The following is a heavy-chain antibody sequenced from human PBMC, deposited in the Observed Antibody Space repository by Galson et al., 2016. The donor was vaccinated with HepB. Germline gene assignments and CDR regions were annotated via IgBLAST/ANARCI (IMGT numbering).Heavy chain of an antibody. J-gene: IGHJ4*02. CDR2: IYNSGGT. CDR1: GDSVSTSSYY. V-gene: IGHV4-61*01. D-gene: IGHD1/OR15-1a*01. CDR3: ARGNRY. Sequence: SETLSLTCAVYGDSVSTSSYYWSWFRQPPGKGLEWIGYIYNSGGTSYNPSLQSRVTMSVDTSKNQFSLKVNSVTAADTAVYYCARGNRYWVPGTLVTVSS.